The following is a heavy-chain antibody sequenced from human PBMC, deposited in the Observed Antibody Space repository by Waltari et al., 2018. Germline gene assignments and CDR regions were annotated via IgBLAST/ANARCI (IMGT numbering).Heavy chain of an antibody. D-gene: IGHD3-16*01. J-gene: IGHJ5*02. Sequence: QVQLVQSGAEVKKPGASVKVSCKASGYTFTSYDINWVRQATGQGLEWMGWGNPNSGNTGYAQKFQGRVTMTRNTSISTAYMELSSLRSEDTAVYYCASGPDLYVWGISGHWFDPWGQGTLVTVSS. CDR2: GNPNSGNT. CDR3: ASGPDLYVWGISGHWFDP. CDR1: GYTFTSYD. V-gene: IGHV1-8*01.